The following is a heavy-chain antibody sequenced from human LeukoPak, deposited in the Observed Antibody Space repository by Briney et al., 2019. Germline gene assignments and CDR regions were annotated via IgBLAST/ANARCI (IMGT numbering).Heavy chain of an antibody. Sequence: GGSLRFSCAASGFTFSSYAMSWVRQAPGKGLEWVSAISGSGGSTYYADSVKGRFTISRDNSKNTLYLQMNSLRAEDTAVYYCAKVLAMAGRYFDYWGQGTLVTVSS. CDR3: AKVLAMAGRYFDY. D-gene: IGHD5-18*01. J-gene: IGHJ4*02. CDR2: ISGSGGST. CDR1: GFTFSSYA. V-gene: IGHV3-23*01.